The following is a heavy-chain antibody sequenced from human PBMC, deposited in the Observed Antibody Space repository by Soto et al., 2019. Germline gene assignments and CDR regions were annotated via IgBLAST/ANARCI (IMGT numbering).Heavy chain of an antibody. CDR2: IYYSGST. Sequence: QLQLQESGPGLVKPSETLSLTCTVSGGSISSSSYYWGWIRQPPGKGLEWIGSIYYSGSTYYNPSLKSRVTISVDTSKNQFSLKLSSVTAADTAVYYCARLTPSSWYLVDWGQGTLVTVSS. CDR1: GGSISSSSYY. D-gene: IGHD6-13*01. CDR3: ARLTPSSWYLVD. V-gene: IGHV4-39*01. J-gene: IGHJ4*02.